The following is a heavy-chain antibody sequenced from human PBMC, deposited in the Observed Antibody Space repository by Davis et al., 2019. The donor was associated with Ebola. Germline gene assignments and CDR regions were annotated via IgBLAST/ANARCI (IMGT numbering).Heavy chain of an antibody. CDR1: GFTVSSNY. V-gene: IGHV3-66*01. CDR3: AGMGARAYYYGMDV. J-gene: IGHJ6*02. Sequence: GGSLRLSCAASGFTVSSNYISWVRQAPGKGLGWVSVIYSGGNTYYADSVKGRFTISRDNSKNTLYLQMNSLRAEDTAVYYCAGMGARAYYYGMDVWGQGTTVTVSS. D-gene: IGHD1-26*01. CDR2: IYSGGNT.